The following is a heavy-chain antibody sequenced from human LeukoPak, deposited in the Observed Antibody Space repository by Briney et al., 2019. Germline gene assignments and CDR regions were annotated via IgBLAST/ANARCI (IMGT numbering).Heavy chain of an antibody. D-gene: IGHD4-17*01. J-gene: IGHJ4*02. Sequence: SQTLSLTCTISGDSVSSISAAWNWIRQSPSRGLEWLGRTYYRSKWYNDYAVSVKSRITINPDTSKNQFSLQLNSVTPEDTAVYYCARVSITVTTVYFDYWGQGTLVTVSS. CDR3: ARVSITVTTVYFDY. V-gene: IGHV6-1*01. CDR2: TYYRSKWYN. CDR1: GDSVSSISAA.